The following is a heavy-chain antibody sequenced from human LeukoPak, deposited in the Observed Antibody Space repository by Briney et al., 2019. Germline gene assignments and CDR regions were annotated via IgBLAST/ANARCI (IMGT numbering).Heavy chain of an antibody. CDR2: IDGSGDSI. V-gene: IGHV3-23*01. CDR3: AEDGGGNWGSFDY. Sequence: GGSLRLSCAASGFTLRSYAMSWVRQAPGKGREGVSAIDGSGDSIYYADSVKGRFTISRDNSKNTVYLQMNSLRAEYTAVYYCAEDGGGNWGSFDYWGQGTLVTVSS. D-gene: IGHD4-23*01. CDR1: GFTLRSYA. J-gene: IGHJ4*02.